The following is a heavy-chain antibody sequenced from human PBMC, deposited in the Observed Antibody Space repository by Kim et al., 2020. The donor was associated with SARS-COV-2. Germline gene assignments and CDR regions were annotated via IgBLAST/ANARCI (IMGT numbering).Heavy chain of an antibody. V-gene: IGHV3-30*04. D-gene: IGHD2-21*02. Sequence: GGSLRLSCAASGFTFSSYAMHWVRQAPGKGLEWVAVISYDGSNKYYADSVKGRFTISRDNSKNTLYLQMNSLRAEDTAVYYCARGALGGVGVTAYPFDYWGQGTLVTVAS. CDR1: GFTFSSYA. J-gene: IGHJ4*02. CDR3: ARGALGGVGVTAYPFDY. CDR2: ISYDGSNK.